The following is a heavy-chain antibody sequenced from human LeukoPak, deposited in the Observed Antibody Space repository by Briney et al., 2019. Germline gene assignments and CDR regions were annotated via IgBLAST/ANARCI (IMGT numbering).Heavy chain of an antibody. CDR3: AKGPSVFGVVIMDY. Sequence: GTSLRLSCAASGFAFSTYGMHWVRQAPGKGLEWVAVTSSDGSKKDYADSVKGRFTISRDNSKNTLFLQMNSLRAEDTAVYYCAKGPSVFGVVIMDYWGQGTLVTVSS. V-gene: IGHV3-30*18. D-gene: IGHD3-3*01. J-gene: IGHJ4*02. CDR2: TSSDGSKK. CDR1: GFAFSTYG.